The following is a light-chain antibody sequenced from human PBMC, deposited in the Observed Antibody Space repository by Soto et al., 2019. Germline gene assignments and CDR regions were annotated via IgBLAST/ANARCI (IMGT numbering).Light chain of an antibody. V-gene: IGLV2-14*03. J-gene: IGLJ1*01. CDR3: TSYTTSFTYV. Sequence: QSALTQPASVSGSPGQSITISCTGTSSDVDGYNFVSWYQHHPGKAPKLIIYDVSNRPSGVSSRFSGFKSGNTASLTVSGLQAEDEADYYCTSYTTSFTYVFGTGTKSPS. CDR2: DVS. CDR1: SSDVDGYNF.